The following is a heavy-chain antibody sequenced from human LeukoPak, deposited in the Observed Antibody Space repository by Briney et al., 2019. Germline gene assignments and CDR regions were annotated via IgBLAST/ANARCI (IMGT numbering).Heavy chain of an antibody. V-gene: IGHV4-59*01. CDR3: VRSKSGTYGWFDP. J-gene: IGHJ5*02. CDR2: IYYTGST. CDR1: GGSISGYY. Sequence: SETLSLTCTGSGGSISGYYWSWIRQPPGKGLEGIGYIYYTGSTNYNPSLKSRVIISVDTSKNQFSLKVSSVTAADTAVYYCVRSKSGTYGWFDPWGQGTLVTVSS. D-gene: IGHD4-17*01.